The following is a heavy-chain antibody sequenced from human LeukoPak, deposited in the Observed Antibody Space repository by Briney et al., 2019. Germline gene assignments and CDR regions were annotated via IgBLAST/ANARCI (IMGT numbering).Heavy chain of an antibody. Sequence: SETLSLTCSVSGGSIGSYYWSWIRQPAGKGLEWIGRIYTSGSTNYNPSLKSRVTMSVDTSKNQFSLKLSSVTAADTAVYYCARDSSGAYYYYGMDVWGQGTTVTVSS. CDR2: IYTSGST. CDR1: GGSIGSYY. J-gene: IGHJ6*02. D-gene: IGHD3-22*01. V-gene: IGHV4-4*07. CDR3: ARDSSGAYYYYGMDV.